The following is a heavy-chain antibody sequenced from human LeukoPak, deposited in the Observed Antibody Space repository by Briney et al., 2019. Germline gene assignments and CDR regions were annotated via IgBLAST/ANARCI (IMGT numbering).Heavy chain of an antibody. CDR1: GGSISSSSNYY. CDR2: IYYSGNT. V-gene: IGHV4-39*07. J-gene: IGHJ4*02. Sequence: SETLSLTCTVSGGSISSSSNYYWGWIRQPPGKGLEWIGNIYYSGNTYYKPYLKSRVTISVDTSKNQFSLKLSSVTAADTAVYYCARGTTVTLFDYWGQGTLVTVSS. D-gene: IGHD4-11*01. CDR3: ARGTTVTLFDY.